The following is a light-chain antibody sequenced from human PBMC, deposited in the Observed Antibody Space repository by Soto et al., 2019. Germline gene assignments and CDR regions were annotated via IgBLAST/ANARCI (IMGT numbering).Light chain of an antibody. CDR2: EVS. CDR3: CSYAGSSYYV. Sequence: QSALTQPASESGSPGQSITISCTGTSSDVGGYNYVSWYQQHPGKAPKLMIYEVSNRPSGVSNRFSGSKSGNTASLTISGLQAEDEAYYYCCSYAGSSYYVFGSGTKVTVL. J-gene: IGLJ1*01. CDR1: SSDVGGYNY. V-gene: IGLV2-14*01.